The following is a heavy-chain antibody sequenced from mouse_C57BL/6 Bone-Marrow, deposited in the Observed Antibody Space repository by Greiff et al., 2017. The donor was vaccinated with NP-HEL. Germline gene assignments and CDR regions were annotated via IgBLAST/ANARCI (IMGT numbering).Heavy chain of an antibody. CDR2: IWSGGST. J-gene: IGHJ3*01. CDR1: GFSLTSYG. CDR3: ARGWLQFAY. D-gene: IGHD2-3*01. Sequence: VQVVESGPGLVQPSQSLSITCTVSGFSLTSYGVHWVRQSPGKGLEWLGVIWSGGSTDYNAAFISRLSISKDNSKSQVFFKMNSLQADDTAIYYCARGWLQFAYWGQGTLVTVSA. V-gene: IGHV2-2*01.